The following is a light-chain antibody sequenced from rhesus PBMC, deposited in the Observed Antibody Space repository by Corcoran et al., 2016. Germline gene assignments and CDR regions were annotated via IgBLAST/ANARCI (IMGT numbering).Light chain of an antibody. Sequence: DIQMSQSPSSLSASVGDKVTITCRASQGISNAVAWYQQKPGKAPNLLIHAASSLESGVPSRFSGIVSGTDFTLTLSSLQPDDFATYYCHQGSSTPLTFGGGTKVELK. CDR3: HQGSSTPLT. CDR2: AAS. CDR1: QGISNA. J-gene: IGKJ4*01. V-gene: IGKV1-33*02.